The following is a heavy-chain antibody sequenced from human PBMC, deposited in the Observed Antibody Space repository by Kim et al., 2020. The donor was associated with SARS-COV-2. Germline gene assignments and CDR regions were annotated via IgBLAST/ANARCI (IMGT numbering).Heavy chain of an antibody. CDR1: GFDFSNNA. V-gene: IGHV3-23*01. D-gene: IGHD4-4*01. J-gene: IGHJ4*02. CDR2: SLGSDRAT. CDR3: AKDVLQWQHDC. Sequence: GGSLRLSCAASGFDFSNNAMTWVRQAPGKGLEWVSSLGSDRATFYADSVEGRFRISRDNSKKTLYLQMSGLRVEDTAVYFCAKDVLQWQHDCWGRGTLVT.